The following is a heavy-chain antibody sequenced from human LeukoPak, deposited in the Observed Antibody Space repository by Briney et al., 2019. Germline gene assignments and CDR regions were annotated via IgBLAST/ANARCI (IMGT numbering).Heavy chain of an antibody. CDR3: ARDSSSWYLGGDNWFDP. J-gene: IGHJ5*02. V-gene: IGHV4-34*01. CDR2: INHSGST. CDR1: GGSFSGYY. D-gene: IGHD6-13*01. Sequence: PSETLSLTCAVYGGSFSGYYWSWIRQPPGKGLEWIGEINHSGSTNYNPSLKSRVTISVDTSKNQFSLKLSSVTAADTAVYYCARDSSSWYLGGDNWFDPWGQGTLVTVSS.